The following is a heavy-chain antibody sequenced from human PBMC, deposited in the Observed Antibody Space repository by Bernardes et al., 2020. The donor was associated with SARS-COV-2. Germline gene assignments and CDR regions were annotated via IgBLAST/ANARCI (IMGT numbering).Heavy chain of an antibody. CDR3: ARDRAPIEGSGSYVDY. V-gene: IGHV4-30-4*01. CDR1: GGSISSGDYY. D-gene: IGHD3-10*01. J-gene: IGHJ4*02. CDR2: TYYSGST. Sequence: SETLSLTCTVSGGSISSGDYYWSWIRQPPGKGLEWIGYTYYSGSTYYNPSLKSRVTISVDTSKNQFSLKLSSVTAADTAVYYCARDRAPIEGSGSYVDYWGQGTLVTVSS.